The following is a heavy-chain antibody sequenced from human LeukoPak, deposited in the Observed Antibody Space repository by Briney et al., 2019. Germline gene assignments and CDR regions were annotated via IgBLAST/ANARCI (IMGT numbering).Heavy chain of an antibody. J-gene: IGHJ4*02. V-gene: IGHV4-4*07. Sequence: SETLSLTCTVSGGSISSYYWSWIRQPAGKGLEWIGRIYTSGGTNYNPSLKSRVTISVDKSKNQFSLKLSSVTAADTAVYYCASDHIAVAGLDYWGQGTLVTVSS. D-gene: IGHD6-19*01. CDR1: GGSISSYY. CDR3: ASDHIAVAGLDY. CDR2: IYTSGGT.